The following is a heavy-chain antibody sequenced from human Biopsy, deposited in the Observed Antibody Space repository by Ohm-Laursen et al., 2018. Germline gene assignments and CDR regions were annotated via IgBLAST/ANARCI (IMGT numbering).Heavy chain of an antibody. CDR3: ARGGFGLDGYNSP. CDR2: IYYSGIAD. D-gene: IGHD5-24*01. J-gene: IGHJ5*02. Sequence: SETLSLTCSVSGGSIISYYWTWIRQPPGKGLEWIGYIYYSGIADNYNPSLKGRVTISVDTSKHQFSLRLTSATAADTAVYYCARGGFGLDGYNSPWGRGTLVIVSS. CDR1: GGSIISYY. V-gene: IGHV4-59*01.